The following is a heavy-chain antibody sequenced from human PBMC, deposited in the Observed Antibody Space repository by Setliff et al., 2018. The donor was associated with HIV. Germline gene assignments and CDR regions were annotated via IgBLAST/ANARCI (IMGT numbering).Heavy chain of an antibody. Sequence: PSETLSLTCAVSGGSISRSNWWSWARQPPGKGLEWIGEIYHSGSTKYNPSLKSRVTISVDKSKNHFSLNLNSLTAADTAVYYCARGSDLAARVYFDYWGQGTLVTVSS. J-gene: IGHJ4*02. CDR1: GGSISRSNW. V-gene: IGHV4-4*02. CDR3: ARGSDLAARVYFDY. D-gene: IGHD6-6*01. CDR2: IYHSGST.